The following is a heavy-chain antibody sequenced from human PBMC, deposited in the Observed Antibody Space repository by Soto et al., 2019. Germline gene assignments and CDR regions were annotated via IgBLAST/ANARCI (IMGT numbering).Heavy chain of an antibody. D-gene: IGHD2-2*01. J-gene: IGHJ6*02. CDR1: GFTFSNYN. V-gene: IGHV3-21*01. CDR3: ARVVPAAIVFYYYGMDV. CDR2: ISSSSSYI. Sequence: EVQLVESGGGLVKPGGSLRLSCAASGFTFSNYNLAWVHQAPGKGLQWVSSISSSSSYIYYADSVKGRFTISRDNAKNSLSLQMNSLRAEDTAVYYCARVVPAAIVFYYYGMDVWGQGTTVTVSS.